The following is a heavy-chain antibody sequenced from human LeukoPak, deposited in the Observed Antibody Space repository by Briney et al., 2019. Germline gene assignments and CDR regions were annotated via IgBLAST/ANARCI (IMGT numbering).Heavy chain of an antibody. CDR2: ISYDGSNK. Sequence: GRSLRLSCAASGFTFSSYAMHWVRQAPGKGLEWVAVISYDGSNKYYADSVKGRFTISRDNSKNTLYLQMNSLRAEDTAVYYCAKNPAGGSGFDPWGQGTLVTVSS. V-gene: IGHV3-30*18. CDR3: AKNPAGGSGFDP. CDR1: GFTFSSYA. D-gene: IGHD3-16*01. J-gene: IGHJ5*02.